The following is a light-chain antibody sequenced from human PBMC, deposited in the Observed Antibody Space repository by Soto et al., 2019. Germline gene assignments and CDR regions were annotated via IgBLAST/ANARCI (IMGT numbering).Light chain of an antibody. Sequence: DIVMTKSPDSLAVSLGERATINCKSSQSVLFSSNNRNYLAWYQQKPGQPPKLLIYWASTRESGVPDRFSGSGSGTGFTLTISSLQAEDVAVYYCQQYYSSPVTFGQGTRLEIK. V-gene: IGKV4-1*01. J-gene: IGKJ5*01. CDR2: WAS. CDR1: QSVLFSSNNRNY. CDR3: QQYYSSPVT.